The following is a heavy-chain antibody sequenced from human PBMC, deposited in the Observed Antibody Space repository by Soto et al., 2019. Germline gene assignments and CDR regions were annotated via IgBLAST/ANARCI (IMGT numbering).Heavy chain of an antibody. D-gene: IGHD2-15*01. CDR3: VKDWTGDACSRDGCLGK. V-gene: IGHV3-23*01. CDR2: LTSGGVTA. Sequence: GGSLRLSCVASGFTFANYAMTWVRQAPGKGLEWVSSLTSGGVTAYYADSVRGRFTISRDDSNNVVYLQMNSLRAEDSAIYYCVKDWTGDACSRDGCLGKWGQGALVTVSS. J-gene: IGHJ4*02. CDR1: GFTFANYA.